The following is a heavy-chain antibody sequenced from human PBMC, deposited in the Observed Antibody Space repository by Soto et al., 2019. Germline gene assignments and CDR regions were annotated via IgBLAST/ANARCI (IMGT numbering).Heavy chain of an antibody. J-gene: IGHJ4*02. CDR1: GFTFNGNA. Sequence: EVQLLESGGGLVQPGGSLRLSCAASGFTFNGNAMSWVRQAPGKGLEWVSIISGSGGTTYNADSVKGRFTISRDNSKNTLYLQMSSLRAEDTAVYYCAKGGPSYYDFWSGYHTDYWGQGTLVTVSS. CDR3: AKGGPSYYDFWSGYHTDY. V-gene: IGHV3-23*01. D-gene: IGHD3-3*01. CDR2: ISGSGGTT.